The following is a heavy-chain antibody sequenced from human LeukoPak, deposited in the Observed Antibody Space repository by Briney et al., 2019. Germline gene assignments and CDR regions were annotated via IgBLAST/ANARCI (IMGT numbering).Heavy chain of an antibody. CDR1: GFTVSSNY. V-gene: IGHV3-53*01. CDR2: IYSDGRI. Sequence: GGSLRLSCAASGFTVSSNYMSWVRQAPGKGLEWVSVIYSDGRIHYADSVKGRFTISRDDSKNTLYLQMNSLRAEDTAVYSCARESGYSYGLAGFFDYWGQGTLVTVSS. J-gene: IGHJ4*02. D-gene: IGHD5-18*01. CDR3: ARESGYSYGLAGFFDY.